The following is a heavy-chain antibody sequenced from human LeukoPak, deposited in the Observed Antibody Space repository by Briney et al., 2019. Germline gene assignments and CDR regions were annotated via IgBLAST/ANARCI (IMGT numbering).Heavy chain of an antibody. Sequence: AGGSLRLSCAASGFTFSNYAMSWVRQAPGKGLEWVSAVSGSGGSTYHADSVKGRFTISRDNSKNTLYLQMNSLRAEDTALYYCAKDKVGSGWSLHYYGMDVWGQGTTVTVSS. D-gene: IGHD6-19*01. CDR2: VSGSGGST. J-gene: IGHJ6*02. CDR3: AKDKVGSGWSLHYYGMDV. CDR1: GFTFSNYA. V-gene: IGHV3-23*01.